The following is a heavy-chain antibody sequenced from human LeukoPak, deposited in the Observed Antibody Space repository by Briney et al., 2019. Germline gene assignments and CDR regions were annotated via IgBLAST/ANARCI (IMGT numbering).Heavy chain of an antibody. CDR1: GYTFTTYD. CDR2: MDPNSGNT. J-gene: IGHJ4*02. CDR3: ARANYYGSGKKDLDY. Sequence: GASVKVSCKASGYTFTTYDINWVRQATGQGLEWMGWMDPNSGNTGYAQKFQGRVTMTRNTSMSTAYMELSSLRSEDTAVYYCARANYYGSGKKDLDYWGQGTLVTVSS. D-gene: IGHD3-10*01. V-gene: IGHV1-8*01.